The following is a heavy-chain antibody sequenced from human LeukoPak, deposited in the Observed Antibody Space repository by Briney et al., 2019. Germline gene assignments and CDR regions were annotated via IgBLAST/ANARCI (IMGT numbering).Heavy chain of an antibody. J-gene: IGHJ4*02. CDR2: IYAVGAT. D-gene: IGHD4-17*01. Sequence: GGSLRLSRAASGFTVSRNYMHWVRQAPGKGLEWLSVIYAVGATYSAASVQDRFTISRDNYKNTVFLQLSSLRVGDTAVYFCAGDDGDYPAGSFHYWGQGTLVTVSS. CDR1: GFTVSRNY. V-gene: IGHV3-53*01. CDR3: AGDDGDYPAGSFHY.